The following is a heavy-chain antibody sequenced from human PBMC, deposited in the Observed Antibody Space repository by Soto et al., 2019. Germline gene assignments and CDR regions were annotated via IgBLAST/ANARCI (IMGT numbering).Heavy chain of an antibody. CDR3: ARGFDSSGTQFDY. CDR2: IYSGGTT. V-gene: IGHV3-66*01. J-gene: IGHJ4*02. CDR1: GFTVSSNY. D-gene: IGHD6-19*01. Sequence: GGSLRLSCAASGFTVSSNYMSWVRQAPGKGLEWVSVIYSGGTTYYADSVKGRFIISRDNSKNTLYLQMNSLRAEDTAVYYCARGFDSSGTQFDYWGQGTLVTVSS.